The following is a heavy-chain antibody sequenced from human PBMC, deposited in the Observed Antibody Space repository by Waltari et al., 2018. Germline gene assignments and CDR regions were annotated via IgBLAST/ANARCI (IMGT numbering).Heavy chain of an antibody. D-gene: IGHD3-10*01. V-gene: IGHV3-74*01. CDR1: GFTFSSYW. CDR2: INTDGSTT. CDR3: ARGLGFGDLYVL. J-gene: IGHJ4*02. Sequence: VQLVESGGGLVQPGGSLRLSCAASGFTFSSYWMHWVRQVPGKGLVWVSRINTDGSTTSYADSVKGRFTISRDNAKNTLYLQMNSLRAEDTAVYYCARGLGFGDLYVLWGQGTLVTVSS.